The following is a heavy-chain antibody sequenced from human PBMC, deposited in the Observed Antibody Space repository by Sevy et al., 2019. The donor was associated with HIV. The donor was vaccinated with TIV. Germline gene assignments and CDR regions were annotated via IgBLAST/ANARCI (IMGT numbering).Heavy chain of an antibody. J-gene: IGHJ6*02. D-gene: IGHD2-15*01. CDR3: VREVVDSRWYYYGMDV. V-gene: IGHV4-59*01. CDR2: IYYRGDT. Sequence: SETLSLTCTVSGDSISSNYWAWIRQPPGKGLEWIGYIYYRGDTKYNPTLKSRVTISVATSKKQFTLCLSSVAAADTAVYYCVREVVDSRWYYYGMDVWGQGTTVTVSS. CDR1: GDSISSNY.